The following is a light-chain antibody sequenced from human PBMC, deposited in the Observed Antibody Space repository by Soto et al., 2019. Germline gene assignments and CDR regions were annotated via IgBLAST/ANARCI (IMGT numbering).Light chain of an antibody. CDR3: QQYNTWPPET. CDR1: QSVNSN. CDR2: GAS. J-gene: IGKJ1*01. V-gene: IGKV3-15*01. Sequence: EIVLTQCRVTLSLSPGERATLSCRASQSVNSNLACYQQKPGQAPRLLXYGASTRATGIPARFSGSGSGTEFTLTISTLQSEDFAVYYCQQYNTWPPETFGQGTKVDIK.